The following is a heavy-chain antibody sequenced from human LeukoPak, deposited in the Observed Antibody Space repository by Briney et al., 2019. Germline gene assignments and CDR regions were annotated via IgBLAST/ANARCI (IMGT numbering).Heavy chain of an antibody. CDR2: LDSEDGET. CDR1: GYTLTELS. CDR3: ARDSDV. J-gene: IGHJ6*04. D-gene: IGHD3/OR15-3a*01. V-gene: IGHV1-24*01. Sequence: ASVKVSCKVSGYTLTELSIHWVRQAPGKGLEWMGGLDSEDGETTYAQKFLGRVTMTEDTSIDTAFMELSSLRSEDTAVYYCARDSDVWGKGTTVTVSS.